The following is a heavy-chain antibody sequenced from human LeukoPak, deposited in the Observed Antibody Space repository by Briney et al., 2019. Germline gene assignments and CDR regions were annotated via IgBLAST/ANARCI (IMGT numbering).Heavy chain of an antibody. V-gene: IGHV3-23*01. CDR1: GFTFTIYA. Sequence: QTGGSLRLSCAASGFTFTIYAMSWVRQAPGRGLEWVSSITSRDGTTYYAGSVRGRFTISRDNSKNTLYLQMNSLRVEDTAVYFCVRDRPNYYGSDGHYYRRDGDYWGQGTLVTVSS. J-gene: IGHJ4*02. D-gene: IGHD3-22*01. CDR3: VRDRPNYYGSDGHYYRRDGDY. CDR2: ITSRDGTT.